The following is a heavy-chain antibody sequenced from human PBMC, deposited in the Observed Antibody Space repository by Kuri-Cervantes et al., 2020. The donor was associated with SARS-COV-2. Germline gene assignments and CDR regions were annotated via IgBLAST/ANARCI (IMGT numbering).Heavy chain of an antibody. CDR3: QVAAAGTGDYYYYYTMDV. V-gene: IGHV4-38-2*01. CDR2: IYYSGST. CDR1: GYSISSGYY. J-gene: IGHJ6*02. Sequence: GSLRLSCAVSGYSISSGYYWGWIRQPPGKGLEWIGSIYYSGSTYYNPSLKSRVTISVDTSKNQFSLKLSSVTAADTAVYYCQVAAAGTGDYYYYYTMDVWGQGTTVTVSS. D-gene: IGHD6-13*01.